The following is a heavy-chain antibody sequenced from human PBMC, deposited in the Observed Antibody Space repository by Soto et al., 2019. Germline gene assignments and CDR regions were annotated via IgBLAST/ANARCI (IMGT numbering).Heavy chain of an antibody. D-gene: IGHD3-9*01. Sequence: SETLSLTCTVSGGSVSSGSYYWSWIRQPPGKGLEWIGYIYYSGSTNYNPSLKSRVTISVDTSKNQFSLKLSSVTAADTAVYYCARVYYDILTGYYWGPPPDYYYGMDVWGQGTTVTVSS. CDR1: GGSVSSGSYY. V-gene: IGHV4-61*01. CDR2: IYYSGST. CDR3: ARVYYDILTGYYWGPPPDYYYGMDV. J-gene: IGHJ6*02.